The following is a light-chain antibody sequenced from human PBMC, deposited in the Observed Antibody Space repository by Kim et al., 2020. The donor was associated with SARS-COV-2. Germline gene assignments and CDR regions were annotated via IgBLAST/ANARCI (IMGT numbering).Light chain of an antibody. CDR3: QVWDSSTKGV. CDR2: QDT. J-gene: IGLJ3*02. Sequence: VSPAQTGSITCSGDKLGDKYVCWYQQKPGQSPAPVIFQDTKRPSGIPERFSGSKSGNTATLTISGTQPTDEAYYYCQVWDSSTKGVFGGGTRVTVL. CDR1: KLGDKY. V-gene: IGLV3-1*01.